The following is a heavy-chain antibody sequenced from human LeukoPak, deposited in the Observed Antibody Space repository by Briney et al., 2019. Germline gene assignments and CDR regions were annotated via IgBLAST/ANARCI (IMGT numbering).Heavy chain of an antibody. Sequence: GASVKVSCKASGYTFTSYYMHWVRQAPGQGLEWMGWIDTSNGATNYAQKFQGRVTISRDTSIGTAYMELTNLISDDTAIYYCASEANCNGGRCSLQRVASWGQGTPVTVSS. D-gene: IGHD2-15*01. CDR1: GYTFTSYY. V-gene: IGHV1-2*02. CDR2: IDTSNGAT. CDR3: ASEANCNGGRCSLQRVAS. J-gene: IGHJ4*02.